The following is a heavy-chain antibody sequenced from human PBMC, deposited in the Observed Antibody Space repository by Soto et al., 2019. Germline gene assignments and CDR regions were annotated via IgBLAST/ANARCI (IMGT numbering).Heavy chain of an antibody. J-gene: IGHJ6*02. CDR1: GYTFTAYY. Sequence: QVQLVQSGAEVKEPGDSVRVSCEASGYTFTAYYIHWVRRAPGQGLEWMGWINPKFGDTTYAQDFQGRVSMTRDMSISTVYMELSRLTSDDPAIYYCARNMDYYYGRGSGNGHGVWGQGTTVTVFS. V-gene: IGHV1-2*02. CDR2: INPKFGDT. CDR3: ARNMDYYYGRGSGNGHGV. D-gene: IGHD3-10*02.